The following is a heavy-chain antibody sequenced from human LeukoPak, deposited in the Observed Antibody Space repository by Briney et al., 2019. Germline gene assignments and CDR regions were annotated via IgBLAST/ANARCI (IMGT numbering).Heavy chain of an antibody. Sequence: GESLRISCKGSGYSFTSYWISWVRQMPGKGLEWMGRIDPSDSYTNYSPSFQGHVTISADKSISTAYLQWSSLKASDTAMNYCARQGTMVRSFGYWGQGTLVTVSS. CDR3: ARQGTMVRSFGY. CDR1: GYSFTSYW. D-gene: IGHD3-10*01. J-gene: IGHJ4*02. CDR2: IDPSDSYT. V-gene: IGHV5-10-1*01.